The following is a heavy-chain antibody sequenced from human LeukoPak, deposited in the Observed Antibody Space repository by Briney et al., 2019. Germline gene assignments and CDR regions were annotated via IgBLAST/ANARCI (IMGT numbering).Heavy chain of an antibody. CDR3: ARGRGGYYYDY. CDR2: INSDGTST. J-gene: IGHJ4*02. Sequence: PGGSLRLSCAASGFTFSSYEMNWVRQAPGKGLVWVSRINSDGTSTSYADSVKGRFTMSRDNAKNTLYLQMNSLRAEDTAVYYCARGRGGYYYDYWGQGTVVTVSS. V-gene: IGHV3-74*01. D-gene: IGHD2-15*01. CDR1: GFTFSSYE.